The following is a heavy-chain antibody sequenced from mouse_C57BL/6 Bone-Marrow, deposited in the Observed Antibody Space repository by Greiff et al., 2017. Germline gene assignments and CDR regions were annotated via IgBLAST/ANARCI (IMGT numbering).Heavy chain of an antibody. J-gene: IGHJ2*01. CDR3: EFSAVGAADHY. D-gene: IGHD1-1*01. Sequence: QVQLQQSGPELVKPGASVKMSCKASGYAIRSSWMNWVKQRTGQGLEWIGRIDPGDGDTKYTGKFKGKATLTADKSSSTAYMQHSSLTSEDSAVYFCEFSAVGAADHYWGQGTTLTVSS. CDR2: IDPGDGDT. V-gene: IGHV1-82*01. CDR1: GYAIRSSW.